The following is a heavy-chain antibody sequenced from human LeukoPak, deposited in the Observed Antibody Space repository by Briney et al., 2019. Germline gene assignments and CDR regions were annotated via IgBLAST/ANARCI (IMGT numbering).Heavy chain of an antibody. J-gene: IGHJ6*02. Sequence: GASVKVSCKASGYTFTSYGISWVRQAPGQGLEWMGWISAYNGNTNYAQKLQGRVTMTTDTSTSTAYMELRSLRSDDTAVYYCARERPSYMGSSWYKDSPRGPGGSNYYYYYGMDVWGQGTTVTVSS. CDR2: ISAYNGNT. CDR3: ARERPSYMGSSWYKDSPRGPGGSNYYYYYGMDV. D-gene: IGHD6-13*01. CDR1: GYTFTSYG. V-gene: IGHV1-18*01.